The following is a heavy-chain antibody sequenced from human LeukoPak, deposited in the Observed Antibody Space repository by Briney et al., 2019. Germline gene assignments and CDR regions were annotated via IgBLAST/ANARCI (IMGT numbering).Heavy chain of an antibody. CDR3: ARSYYYGSESYPSYYYYYYMDV. J-gene: IGHJ6*03. CDR2: IYYSGST. Sequence: PSETLSLTCTVSVGSLSSYYWSRIRQPPGKGLEWIGYIYYSGSTNYNPSLKSRVTISVDTSKNQFSLKLSSVTAADTAVYYCARSYYYGSESYPSYYYYYYMDVWGKGTTVTVSS. D-gene: IGHD3-10*01. V-gene: IGHV4-59*01. CDR1: VGSLSSYY.